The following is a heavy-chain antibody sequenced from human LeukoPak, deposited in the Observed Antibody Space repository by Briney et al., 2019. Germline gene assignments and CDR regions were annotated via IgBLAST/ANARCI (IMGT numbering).Heavy chain of an antibody. CDR3: ARGGYYDIAGMDV. V-gene: IGHV4-59*02. Sequence: KSSETLSLTCVVSGGSVSGYYLGWIRQPPGKGLEWIGYIYYSGSTNYNPSLKSRVTISVDTSKNQFSLKLSSVTAADTAVYYCARGGYYDIAGMDVWGQGTTVTVSS. D-gene: IGHD3-9*01. CDR1: GGSVSGYY. CDR2: IYYSGST. J-gene: IGHJ6*02.